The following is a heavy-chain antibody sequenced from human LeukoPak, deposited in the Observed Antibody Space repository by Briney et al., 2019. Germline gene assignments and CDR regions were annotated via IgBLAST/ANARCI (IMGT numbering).Heavy chain of an antibody. Sequence: GRSLRLSCAASGFTFSSYGMHWVRQAPGKGLEWVAGISYDGSNKYYADSVKGRFTISRDNSKNTLFLQMSSLRAEDTAVYYCVMAGLGSGTYYYFDYWGQGTLVTVSS. J-gene: IGHJ4*02. CDR2: ISYDGSNK. CDR1: GFTFSSYG. D-gene: IGHD1-26*01. V-gene: IGHV3-30*19. CDR3: VMAGLGSGTYYYFDY.